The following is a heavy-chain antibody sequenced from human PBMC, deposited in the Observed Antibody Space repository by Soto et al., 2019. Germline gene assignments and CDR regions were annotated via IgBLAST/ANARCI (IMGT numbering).Heavy chain of an antibody. CDR1: GYSFTTHA. J-gene: IGHJ6*02. CDR2: INTGNGNT. CDR3: ARGEPLYHYYYGMDV. V-gene: IGHV1-3*04. Sequence: ASVKVSCKASGYSFTTHAMIWVRQAPGQRPEWMGWINTGNGNTRYSPKFQGRVNITRDTSASTAYMELSSLKSEDTAVYYCARGEPLYHYYYGMDVWGQGSKVTVSS.